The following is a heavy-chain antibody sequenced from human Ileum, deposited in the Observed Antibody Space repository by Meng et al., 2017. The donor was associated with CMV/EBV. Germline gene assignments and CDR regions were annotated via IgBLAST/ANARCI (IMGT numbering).Heavy chain of an antibody. CDR2: IWYDGNNK. CDR1: GFIFTNYA. CDR3: AKASGRTSYGYFDF. V-gene: IGHV3-33*06. Sequence: ASGFIFTNYAMHWVRQSPGKGLEWVAIIWYDGNNKYYADSVRGRFTISRDNSENTLHLQMNSLRAEDTAVYYCAKASGRTSYGYFDFWGQGTLVTVSS. D-gene: IGHD5-18*01. J-gene: IGHJ4*02.